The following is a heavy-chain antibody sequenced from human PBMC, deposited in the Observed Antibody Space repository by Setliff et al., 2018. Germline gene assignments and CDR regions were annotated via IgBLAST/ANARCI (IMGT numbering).Heavy chain of an antibody. CDR3: VRQGGTTVVARHFDY. Sequence: SSETLSLTCTVSDDSFTSSRYYWGWIRQAQGSGLEWIGSISYSGTPYYNASVESRVTISIDTSRNQFSLELRSVTVADTATYYCVRQGGTTVVARHFDYWGSGILVTVSS. CDR2: ISYSGTP. CDR1: DDSFTSSRYY. D-gene: IGHD2-15*01. J-gene: IGHJ4*01. V-gene: IGHV4-39*01.